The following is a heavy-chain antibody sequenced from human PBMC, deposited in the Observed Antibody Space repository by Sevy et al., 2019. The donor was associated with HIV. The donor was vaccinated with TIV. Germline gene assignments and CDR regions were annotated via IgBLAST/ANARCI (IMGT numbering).Heavy chain of an antibody. CDR2: IYHSGST. CDR1: GYSISSGYY. CDR3: ARYNTGYSGSYYRYYYFDY. J-gene: IGHJ4*02. Sequence: SETLSLTCAVSGYSISSGYYWGWIRQPPGKGLEWIGSIYHSGSTYYNPSLKSRVTISVDTSKNQFSLKLSSVTAADTAVYYCARYNTGYSGSYYRYYYFDYWGQGTLVTVSS. D-gene: IGHD1-26*01. V-gene: IGHV4-38-2*01.